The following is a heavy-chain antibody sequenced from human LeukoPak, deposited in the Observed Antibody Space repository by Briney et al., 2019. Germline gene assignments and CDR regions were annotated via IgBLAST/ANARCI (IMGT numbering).Heavy chain of an antibody. V-gene: IGHV4-31*03. Sequence: SETLSLTCTVSGGSISSGCYYWSWIRQHPGKGLEWIVYIYYSGSTYYNPSLKSRVIISVDTYKNKFSLKLMSVTAADAAVDYCGRDYGRLEAYYGMDVWGQGTTVTVSS. D-gene: IGHD4-17*01. CDR3: GRDYGRLEAYYGMDV. J-gene: IGHJ6*02. CDR1: GGSISSGCYY. CDR2: IYYSGST.